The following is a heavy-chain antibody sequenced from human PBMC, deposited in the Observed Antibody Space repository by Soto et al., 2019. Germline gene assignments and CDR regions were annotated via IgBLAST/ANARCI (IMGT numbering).Heavy chain of an antibody. CDR1: GGSISSYY. CDR2: IYTSGST. CDR3: AREGYCSSTSCYTTYYYGMDV. V-gene: IGHV4-4*07. J-gene: IGHJ6*02. Sequence: NPSETLSLTXTVSGGSISSYYWSWIRQPAGKGLEWIGRIYTSGSTNYNPSLKSRVTMSVDTSKNQFSLKLSSVTAADTAVYYCAREGYCSSTSCYTTYYYGMDVWGQGTTVTVSS. D-gene: IGHD2-2*02.